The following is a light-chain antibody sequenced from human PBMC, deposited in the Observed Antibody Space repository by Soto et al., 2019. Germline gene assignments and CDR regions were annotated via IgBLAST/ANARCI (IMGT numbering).Light chain of an antibody. CDR1: QSLLHSNGYNY. CDR3: MQALQTRT. V-gene: IGKV2-28*01. J-gene: IGKJ1*01. CDR2: LGS. Sequence: DIVMTQSPLSLPVTPGEPASISCRSSQSLLHSNGYNYLDWYLQKPGQSPQLLIYLGSYRASGVPDRFSGSGSGTDFTLKISRVEAEDVGVYYCMQALQTRTFDQGTKVEI.